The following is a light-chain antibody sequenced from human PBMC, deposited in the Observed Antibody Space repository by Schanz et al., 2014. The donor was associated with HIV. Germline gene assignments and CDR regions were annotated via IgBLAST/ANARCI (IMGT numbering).Light chain of an antibody. Sequence: QSVLTQPPSASGTPGQRVTISCSGSTSNIGSNHVDWYQQLPGTAPRLLIQANNQRPSGVPDRFSGSGSGTSASLAITGLRSEDEADYYCAAWDGSLNVWVFRGGTKVTVL. J-gene: IGLJ3*02. CDR1: TSNIGSNH. V-gene: IGLV1-44*01. CDR2: ANN. CDR3: AAWDGSLNVWV.